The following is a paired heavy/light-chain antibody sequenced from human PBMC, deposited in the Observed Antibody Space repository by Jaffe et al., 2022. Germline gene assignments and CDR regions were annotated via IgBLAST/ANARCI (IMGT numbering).Heavy chain of an antibody. V-gene: IGHV4-4*02. J-gene: IGHJ3*02. CDR1: GGSISSSNW. D-gene: IGHD2-15*01. CDR2: IYHSGST. Sequence: QVQLQESGPGLVKPSGTLSLTCAVSGGSISSSNWWSWVRQPPGKGLEWIGEIYHSGSTNYNPSLKSRVTISVDKSKNQFSLKLSSVTAADTAVYYCARYCSGGSCDIPVLTKTAFDIWGQGTMVTVSS. CDR3: ARYCSGGSCDIPVLTKTAFDI.
Light chain of an antibody. J-gene: IGKJ5*01. CDR3: QQSYSTLSIT. Sequence: DIQMTQSPSSLSASVGDRVTITCRASQSISSYLNWYQQKPGKAPKLLIYAASSLQSGVPSRFSGSGSGTDFTLTISSLQPEDFATYYCQQSYSTLSITFGQGTRLEIK. CDR2: AAS. CDR1: QSISSY. V-gene: IGKV1-39*01.